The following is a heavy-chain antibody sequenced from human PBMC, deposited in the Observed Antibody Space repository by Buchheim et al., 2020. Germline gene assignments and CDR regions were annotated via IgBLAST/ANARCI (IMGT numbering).Heavy chain of an antibody. D-gene: IGHD2-2*01. Sequence: QVQLQQWGAGLLKPSETLSLTCAVYGGSFSGVSWSWVRQPPGKGLEWIGEVNQSGSSSYNPSLKSRVTISVDTSKNKISLRWTSLTAADTAVYYCARVRSSTTVGSLGPAPPRRKWFDPWGQGTL. CDR2: VNQSGSS. CDR3: ARVRSSTTVGSLGPAPPRRKWFDP. V-gene: IGHV4-34*02. CDR1: GGSFSGVS. J-gene: IGHJ5*02.